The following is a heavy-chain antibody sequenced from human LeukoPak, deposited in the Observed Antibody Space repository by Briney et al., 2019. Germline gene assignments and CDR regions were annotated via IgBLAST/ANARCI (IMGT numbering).Heavy chain of an antibody. J-gene: IGHJ4*02. CDR3: ARVLYDFWSGYYSRYFDY. CDR2: INHSGGT. D-gene: IGHD3-3*01. Sequence: SETLSLTCAVYGGSFSGYYWSWIRQPPGKGLEWIGEINHSGGTNYNPPLKSRVTISVDTSKNQFSLKLSSVTAADTAVYYCARVLYDFWSGYYSRYFDYWGQGTLVTVSS. V-gene: IGHV4-34*01. CDR1: GGSFSGYY.